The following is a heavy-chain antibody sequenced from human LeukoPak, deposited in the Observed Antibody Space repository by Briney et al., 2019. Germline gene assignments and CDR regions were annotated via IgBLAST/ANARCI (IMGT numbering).Heavy chain of an antibody. Sequence: ASVKVSCKASGYTFTSYDITWVRQAPGQGLEWMGWMSPNSGNTGYAQKFQGRVTMTRNTSITTAYMELSSLTSEDTAVYYCARETTISPYYSDYWGLGSQVTVSP. V-gene: IGHV1-8*01. CDR1: GYTFTSYD. CDR3: ARETTISPYYSDY. J-gene: IGHJ4*02. CDR2: MSPNSGNT. D-gene: IGHD3-9*01.